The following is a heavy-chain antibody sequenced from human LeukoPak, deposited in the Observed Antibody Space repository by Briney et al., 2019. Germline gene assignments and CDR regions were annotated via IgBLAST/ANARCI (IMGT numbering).Heavy chain of an antibody. CDR2: IYYSGST. J-gene: IGHJ4*02. V-gene: IGHV4-59*01. D-gene: IGHD3-3*01. Sequence: SETLSLTCTVSGGSISSYYWSWIRQPPGKGLEWIGYIYYSGSTSYNPSLKSRVTISVDTSKNQFSLKLSSVTAADTAVYYCARDISSGYLDYWGQGTLVTVSS. CDR3: ARDISSGYLDY. CDR1: GGSISSYY.